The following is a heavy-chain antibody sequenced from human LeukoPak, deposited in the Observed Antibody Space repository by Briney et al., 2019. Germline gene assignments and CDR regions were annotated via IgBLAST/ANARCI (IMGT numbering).Heavy chain of an antibody. J-gene: IGHJ4*02. Sequence: PGGSLRLSCAASGFTFSTYAMGWVRQAPGKGLECVSTISGTGGSTYYADSVKGRFTISRDNSKNTLYLQMNSLRAEDTAVYYCAKRVAVAGTITGPLDYWGQGTLVTVSS. V-gene: IGHV3-23*01. D-gene: IGHD6-19*01. CDR3: AKRVAVAGTITGPLDY. CDR2: ISGTGGST. CDR1: GFTFSTYA.